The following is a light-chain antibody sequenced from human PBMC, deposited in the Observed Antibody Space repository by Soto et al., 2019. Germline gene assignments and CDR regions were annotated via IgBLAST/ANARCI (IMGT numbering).Light chain of an antibody. CDR1: QSVSGY. J-gene: IGKJ5*01. Sequence: SPGETATLSCRASQSVSGYIGWYQQKPGQAPRLLIYADSNRATGIPARFSGSGSGTDLTLTISSLEPEDFSVYYCQQRYNWPITFGQGTRLEIK. CDR2: ADS. V-gene: IGKV3-11*01. CDR3: QQRYNWPIT.